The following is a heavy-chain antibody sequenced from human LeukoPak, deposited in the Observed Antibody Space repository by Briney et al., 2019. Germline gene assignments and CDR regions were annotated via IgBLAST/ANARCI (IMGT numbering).Heavy chain of an antibody. CDR3: ARDQAATNTQVRFCLD. V-gene: IGHV1-18*01. Sequence: ASVKVSCKASGYTFTSYGISWVRQAPGQGLEWLGWISAYNGNTNFAQKLQGRVTMTTDTSTSTAYMDLRSLRSDDTAVYYCARDQAATNTQVRFCLDWGQGTLVTVSS. CDR1: GYTFTSYG. D-gene: IGHD3-9*01. J-gene: IGHJ4*02. CDR2: ISAYNGNT.